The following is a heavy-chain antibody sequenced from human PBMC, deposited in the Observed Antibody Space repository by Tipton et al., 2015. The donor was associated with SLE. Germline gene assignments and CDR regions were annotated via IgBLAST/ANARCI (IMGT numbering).Heavy chain of an antibody. J-gene: IGHJ2*01. D-gene: IGHD2-21*01. CDR3: ARGESGGDRWYFDL. CDR1: GGSFSGYY. V-gene: IGHV4-34*01. Sequence: GLVKPSETLSLTCAVYGGSFSGYYWSWIRQPPGKGLEWIGEINHSGSTYYNPSLKSRVTISVDTSKNQFSLKLSSVTAADTAVYYCARGESGGDRWYFDLWGRGTLVTVSS. CDR2: INHSGST.